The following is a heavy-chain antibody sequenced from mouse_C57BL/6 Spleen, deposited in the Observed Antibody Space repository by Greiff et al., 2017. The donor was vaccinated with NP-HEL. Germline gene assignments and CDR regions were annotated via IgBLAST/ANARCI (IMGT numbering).Heavy chain of an antibody. D-gene: IGHD2-3*01. Sequence: VQLKESGAELVRPGASVKLSCTASGFNIKDDYMHWVKQRPEQGLEWIGWIDPENGDTEYASKFQGKATITADTSSNTAYLQLSSLTSEDTAVYYCTTGDGYLFAYWGQGTLVTVSA. CDR3: TTGDGYLFAY. J-gene: IGHJ3*01. CDR1: GFNIKDDY. V-gene: IGHV14-4*01. CDR2: IDPENGDT.